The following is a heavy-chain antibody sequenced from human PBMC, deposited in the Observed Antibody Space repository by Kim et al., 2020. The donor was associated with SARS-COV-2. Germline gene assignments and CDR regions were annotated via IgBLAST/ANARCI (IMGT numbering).Heavy chain of an antibody. J-gene: IGHJ4*02. CDR3: ARDAQWLVDHCDY. Sequence: GGSLRLSCAASGFTFSSYAMHWVRQAPGKGLEWVAVISYDGSNKYYADSVKGRFTISRDNSKNTLYLQMNSLRAEDTAVYYCARDAQWLVDHCDYWGQGT. CDR2: ISYDGSNK. D-gene: IGHD6-19*01. V-gene: IGHV3-30-3*01. CDR1: GFTFSSYA.